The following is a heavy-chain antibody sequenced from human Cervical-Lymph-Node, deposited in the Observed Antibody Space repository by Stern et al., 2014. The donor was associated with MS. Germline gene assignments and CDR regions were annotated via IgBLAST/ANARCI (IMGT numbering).Heavy chain of an antibody. J-gene: IGHJ6*02. D-gene: IGHD6-19*01. CDR2: INPSGVTT. V-gene: IGHV1-46*01. CDR1: GYTFTSYY. CDR3: AREVAGHRLGMMDV. Sequence: VQLVQSGAEVKKPGASVKVSCKASGYTFTSYYMHWVRQAPGQRPEWMGIINPSGVTTNYAQKFQGRVTMTRDTSTSTVYMELRSLRSEDTAVYYCAREVAGHRLGMMDVWGQGTTVTVSS.